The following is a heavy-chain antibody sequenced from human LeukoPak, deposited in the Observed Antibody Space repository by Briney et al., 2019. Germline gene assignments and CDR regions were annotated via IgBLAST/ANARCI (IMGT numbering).Heavy chain of an antibody. J-gene: IGHJ4*02. V-gene: IGHV1-2*04. CDR1: GYTFTGYY. CDR2: INPNSGGT. CDR3: AREGGYSYGRFDY. D-gene: IGHD5-18*01. Sequence: ASVKVSCKASGYTFTGYYMHWVRQAPGQGLEWMGWINPNSGGTNYAQKFQGWVTMTRDTSISTAYMELSRLRSDDTTVYYCAREGGYSYGRFDYWGQGTLVTVSS.